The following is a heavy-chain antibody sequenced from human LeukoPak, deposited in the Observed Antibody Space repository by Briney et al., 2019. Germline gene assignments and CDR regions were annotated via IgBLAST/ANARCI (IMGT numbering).Heavy chain of an antibody. D-gene: IGHD7-27*01. V-gene: IGHV3-33*06. Sequence: SGGSLRLSCAASGFTFSDYGMPWVRQAPGKGLEWVAVIWHDGSNKYYADSVQGRFTISRDSFKNTVYLQMNSLRAEGTAVYYCAKDGDAGTSYYFYYMDVWGKGTTVTVSS. J-gene: IGHJ6*03. CDR1: GFTFSDYG. CDR2: IWHDGSNK. CDR3: AKDGDAGTSYYFYYMDV.